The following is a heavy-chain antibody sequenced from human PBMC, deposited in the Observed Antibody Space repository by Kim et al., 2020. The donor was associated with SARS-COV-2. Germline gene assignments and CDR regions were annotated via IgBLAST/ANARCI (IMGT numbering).Heavy chain of an antibody. D-gene: IGHD4-17*01. CDR3: ARDLRTTG. CDR1: GFTFSSHW. V-gene: IGHV3-7*01. Sequence: GGSLRLSCAASGFTFSSHWLTWVRQAPGKGPEWVANINPDGSDKYYVDSVKVRFTISRDNAKNSLYLQMNSLRAKDTAVYYGARDLRTTGWGQGTLVTVSS. CDR2: INPDGSDK. J-gene: IGHJ4*02.